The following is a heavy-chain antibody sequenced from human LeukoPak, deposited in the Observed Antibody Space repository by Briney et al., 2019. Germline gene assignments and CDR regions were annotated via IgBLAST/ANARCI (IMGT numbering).Heavy chain of an antibody. V-gene: IGHV3-9*01. J-gene: IGHJ4*02. D-gene: IGHD3-3*01. CDR2: ISWNSGSI. CDR1: GFTFDDYA. CDR3: AKVSGETFWSGYPDY. Sequence: GGSLRLSCAASGFTFDDYAMHWVRHAPGKGLEWVSGISWNSGSIGYADSVKGRFTISRDNAKNSLYLQMNSLRAEDTALYYCAKVSGETFWSGYPDYWGQGTLVTVSS.